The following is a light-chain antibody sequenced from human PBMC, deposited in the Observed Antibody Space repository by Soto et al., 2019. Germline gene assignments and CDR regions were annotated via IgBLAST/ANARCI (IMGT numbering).Light chain of an antibody. CDR2: SNN. J-gene: IGLJ1*01. CDR3: AAWDDSLNEV. Sequence: QSVLTQAPSASGTPGQRVTISCSGSSSNIGTNTVNWYQQLPGTAPKLLIYSNNQRPSGVPDRFSGSKSGTSASLAISGLQSEDEADYHCAAWDDSLNEVFGTGTKVTVL. CDR1: SSNIGTNT. V-gene: IGLV1-44*01.